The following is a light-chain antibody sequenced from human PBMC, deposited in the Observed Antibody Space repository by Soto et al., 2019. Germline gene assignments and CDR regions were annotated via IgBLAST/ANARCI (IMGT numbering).Light chain of an antibody. J-gene: IGLJ2*01. CDR1: RSNIGSRT. V-gene: IGLV1-44*01. CDR2: SDH. CDR3: AAWDDNLSALL. Sequence: QSVLTQPPSASGTPGQGATISCSGSRSNIGSRTVNWYQHLPGTAPKLLIFSDHQRPSGVPDRFSGSKSGTSASLAISGLQSEDEADYYCAAWDDNLSALLFGGGTKLAVL.